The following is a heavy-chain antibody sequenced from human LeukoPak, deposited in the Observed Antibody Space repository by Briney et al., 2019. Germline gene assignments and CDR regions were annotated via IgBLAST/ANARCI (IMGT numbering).Heavy chain of an antibody. CDR3: ARDYDILTDPYYYYYGMDV. D-gene: IGHD3-9*01. Sequence: SETLSLTCTVSGGSTSSGGYYWGWIRQPPGKGREWIGRIYYSGSTYYNPSLKSRVTISVDTSKNQLSLKLSSVTAADTAVYYCARDYDILTDPYYYYYGMDVWGQGTTVTVSS. CDR1: GGSTSSGGYY. CDR2: IYYSGST. J-gene: IGHJ6*02. V-gene: IGHV4-39*07.